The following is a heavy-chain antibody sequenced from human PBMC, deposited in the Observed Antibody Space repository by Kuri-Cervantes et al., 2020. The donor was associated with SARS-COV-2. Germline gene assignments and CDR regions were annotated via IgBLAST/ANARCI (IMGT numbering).Heavy chain of an antibody. V-gene: IGHV3-30*03. CDR2: ISYDGGNE. Sequence: GGSLRLSCAASGFTFSNYGIHWVRQAPGKGLEWVAVISYDGGNEYYADSVKGRFTTSRDNSKNTLYLQMNSLRPEDTAVYYCVRDGGKGHGPGLYYWYFNLWGRGTLVTVSS. D-gene: IGHD2-15*01. CDR3: VRDGGKGHGPGLYYWYFNL. J-gene: IGHJ2*01. CDR1: GFTFSNYG.